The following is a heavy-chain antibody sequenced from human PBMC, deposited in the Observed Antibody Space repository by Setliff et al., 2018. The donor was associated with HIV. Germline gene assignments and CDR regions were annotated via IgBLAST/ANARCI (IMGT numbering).Heavy chain of an antibody. J-gene: IGHJ3*02. CDR1: GFTFSSYA. CDR3: AKPRYDYVWGSYAPGAFDI. Sequence: GGSLRLSCVASGFTFSSYAMSWVRQAPGKGLEWVSAISGSGGSTYYADSVKGRFTISRDNSKNTLYLQMNSLRAEDTAVYYCAKPRYDYVWGSYAPGAFDIWGQGTMVTVSS. V-gene: IGHV3-23*01. CDR2: ISGSGGST. D-gene: IGHD3-16*01.